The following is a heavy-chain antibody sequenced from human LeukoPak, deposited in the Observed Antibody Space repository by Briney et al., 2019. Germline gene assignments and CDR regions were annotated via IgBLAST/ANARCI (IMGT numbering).Heavy chain of an antibody. D-gene: IGHD3-22*01. CDR2: IIPIFGTA. V-gene: IGHV1-69*05. CDR3: ARSEEYYDSSGYYDY. Sequence: SVKVSCKASGGTFSSYTISWVRQAPGQGLEWMGRIIPIFGTANYAQKFQGRVKITREESTSSAYMELSSLRSEDTAVYYSARSEEYYDSSGYYDYWGQGTLVTVST. J-gene: IGHJ4*02. CDR1: GGTFSSYT.